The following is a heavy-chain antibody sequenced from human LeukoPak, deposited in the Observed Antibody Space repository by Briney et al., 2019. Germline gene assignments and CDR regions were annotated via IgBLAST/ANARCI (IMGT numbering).Heavy chain of an antibody. CDR1: GFTVSSNY. Sequence: GGSLRLSCAASGFTVSSNYMSWVRQAPGKGLEWVSVIYSGGSTYYADSVKGRFTISRDNSKNTLYLQMNSLRAEDTAVYYCARDRITIFGVITYYYGMDVWGQGTTVTVSS. CDR2: IYSGGST. J-gene: IGHJ6*02. V-gene: IGHV3-53*01. CDR3: ARDRITIFGVITYYYGMDV. D-gene: IGHD3-3*01.